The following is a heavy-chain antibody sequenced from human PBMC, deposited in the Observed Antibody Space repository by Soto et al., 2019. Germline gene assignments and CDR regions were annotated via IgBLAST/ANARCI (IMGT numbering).Heavy chain of an antibody. V-gene: IGHV3-30-3*01. Sequence: QVQLVESGGGVVQPGRSLRLSCAASGFTFSSYAMHWVRQAPGKGLEWVAVISYDGSNKYYADSVKGRFTISRDNSKNTLYLQMNRLRAEDTAVYYCARSAPGTAAMPAFTFDYWGQGTLVTVSS. CDR3: ARSAPGTAAMPAFTFDY. J-gene: IGHJ4*02. D-gene: IGHD2-2*01. CDR2: ISYDGSNK. CDR1: GFTFSSYA.